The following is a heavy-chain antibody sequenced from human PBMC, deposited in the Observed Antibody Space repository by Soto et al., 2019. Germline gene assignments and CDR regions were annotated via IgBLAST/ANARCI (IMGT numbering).Heavy chain of an antibody. CDR1: GGSISSSSYY. Sequence: SETLSLTCTVSGGSISSSSYYWGWIRQPPGKGLEWIGSIYYSGSTYYNPSLKSRVTISVDTSKNQFSLKLSSVTAADTAVYYCGTDSSGTFDYWGQGTLVTVSS. J-gene: IGHJ4*02. V-gene: IGHV4-39*01. D-gene: IGHD3-22*01. CDR3: GTDSSGTFDY. CDR2: IYYSGST.